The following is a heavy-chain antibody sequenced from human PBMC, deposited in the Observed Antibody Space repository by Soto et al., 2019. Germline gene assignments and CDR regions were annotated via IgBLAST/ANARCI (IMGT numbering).Heavy chain of an antibody. CDR2: ISGGNGNT. V-gene: IGHV1-3*01. CDR3: ARAGDDCSAANCYVIDY. D-gene: IGHD2-2*01. Sequence: GASVKVSCKASGYIFTKSAMHWVRQAPGQRLEWMGWISGGNGNTKYSPKLQDRVTITRDTSASTAYMELSSLRSEDTALYYCARAGDDCSAANCYVIDYWGQGTLVTVSS. CDR1: GYIFTKSA. J-gene: IGHJ4*02.